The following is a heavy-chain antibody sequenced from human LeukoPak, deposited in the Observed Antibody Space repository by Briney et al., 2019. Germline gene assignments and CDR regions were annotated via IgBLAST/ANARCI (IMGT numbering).Heavy chain of an antibody. D-gene: IGHD2-15*01. J-gene: IGHJ4*02. Sequence: PGGSLRLSCVAPGFTFSNYAMSWVRQAPGKGLEWVSTISGSGANTYYADSVKGRFTISRDNSKNTLSLQMNSLRAEDTAVYYCAILFRYCSGGTCYTDRGYFFDYWGQGTLVTVSS. V-gene: IGHV3-23*01. CDR1: GFTFSNYA. CDR3: AILFRYCSGGTCYTDRGYFFDY. CDR2: ISGSGANT.